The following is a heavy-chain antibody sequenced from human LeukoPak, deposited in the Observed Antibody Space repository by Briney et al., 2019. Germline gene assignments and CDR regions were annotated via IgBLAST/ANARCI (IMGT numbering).Heavy chain of an antibody. CDR1: GFTFSSYW. CDR3: ARVLGIFGVVIDV. D-gene: IGHD3-3*01. Sequence: GGSLRLSRAASGFTFSSYWMSWVRQAPGKGLEWVANIKQDGSEKYYVDSAKGRFTISRDNAKNSLYLQMNSLRAEDTAVYYCARVLGIFGVVIDVWGKGTTVTVSS. V-gene: IGHV3-7*01. CDR2: IKQDGSEK. J-gene: IGHJ6*04.